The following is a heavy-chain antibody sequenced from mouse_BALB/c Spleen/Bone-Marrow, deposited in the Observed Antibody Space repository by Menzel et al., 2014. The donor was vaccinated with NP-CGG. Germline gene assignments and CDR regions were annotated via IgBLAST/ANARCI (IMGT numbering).Heavy chain of an antibody. D-gene: IGHD3-1*01. J-gene: IGHJ3*01. Sequence: QVQLKQSGAELVKPGTSVKLSCKASGYNFXSYWINWVKLRPGQGLEWIGDIYPGSGSTNYNEKFKSKATLTADTSSSTAYMQLSSLASEDSALYYCARFSQLGLLAYWGQGTLVTVSA. V-gene: IGHV1-55*01. CDR3: ARFSQLGLLAY. CDR2: IYPGSGST. CDR1: GYNFXSYW.